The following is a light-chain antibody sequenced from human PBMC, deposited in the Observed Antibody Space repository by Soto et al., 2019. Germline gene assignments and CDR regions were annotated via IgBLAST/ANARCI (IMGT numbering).Light chain of an antibody. V-gene: IGKV3-20*01. CDR1: QSVSSSY. Sequence: EIVLTQSPDPLSLSPGERATLSCRASQSVSSSYLAWYQQKPGQAPRLLIYGASSRATGLPDRFSGSGSGTDFTLTSSRLDPEDCAVYYCQQYGSSPITFGQGTRLEIK. J-gene: IGKJ5*01. CDR3: QQYGSSPIT. CDR2: GAS.